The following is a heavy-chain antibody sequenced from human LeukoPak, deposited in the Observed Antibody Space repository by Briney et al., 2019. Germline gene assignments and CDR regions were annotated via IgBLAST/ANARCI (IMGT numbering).Heavy chain of an antibody. J-gene: IGHJ3*02. CDR1: GFTFTTST. CDR2: IVVGSGDT. Sequence: TSGKVSCKASGFTFTTSTVQWVRQAAGHRLEWIGWIVVGSGDTNYPQKFQETVTITRDMSTSTTYMELSSLRFEDTAIYFCAAGGYHDAFHIWGQGTMVTVSS. D-gene: IGHD3-16*02. CDR3: AAGGYHDAFHI. V-gene: IGHV1-58*01.